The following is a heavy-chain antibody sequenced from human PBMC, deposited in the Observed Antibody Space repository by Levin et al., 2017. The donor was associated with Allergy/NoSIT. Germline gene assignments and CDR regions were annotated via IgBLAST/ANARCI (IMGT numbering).Heavy chain of an antibody. V-gene: IGHV3-30*18. D-gene: IGHD2-15*01. CDR2: VSHDGSKK. J-gene: IGHJ4*02. CDR1: GFNFSSYG. CDR3: AKELSWQRRALGC. Sequence: GGSLRLSCTASGFNFSSYGMHWVRQAPGKGLEWVTFVSHDGSKKYYLDSVKGRFTISRDKSKNTVYLEMTSLGPEDTAIDNWAKELSWQRRALGCWGQGTLVSVSS.